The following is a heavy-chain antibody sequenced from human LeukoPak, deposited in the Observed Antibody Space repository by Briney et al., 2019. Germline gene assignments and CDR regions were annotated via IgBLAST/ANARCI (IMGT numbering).Heavy chain of an antibody. J-gene: IGHJ4*02. V-gene: IGHV1-2*02. D-gene: IGHD2-21*02. CDR2: INPNSGGT. CDR3: ARAIVVVTAIGY. Sequence: ASVKVSCKASGYTFTRYYMHWVRQAPGQGLEWMGWINPNSGGTNYAQKFQGRVTMTRDTSISTAYMELCRLRSDDTAVYYCARAIVVVTAIGYWGQGTLVTVSS. CDR1: GYTFTRYY.